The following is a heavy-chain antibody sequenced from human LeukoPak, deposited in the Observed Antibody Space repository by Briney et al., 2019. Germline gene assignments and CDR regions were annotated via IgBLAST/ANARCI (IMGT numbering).Heavy chain of an antibody. V-gene: IGHV3-7*01. D-gene: IGHD3-10*01. CDR2: IKLDVSEA. J-gene: IGHJ3*01. CDR1: GFTFSSYW. Sequence: GGSLRLSCAASGFTFSSYWMTWVRQAPGKAREWVANIKLDVSEAYYVDSVRGRFTISRDNTKNSLYLQMDSLRAEDTAVYYCARKGNAFDFWGQGTMVTVSS. CDR3: ARKGNAFDF.